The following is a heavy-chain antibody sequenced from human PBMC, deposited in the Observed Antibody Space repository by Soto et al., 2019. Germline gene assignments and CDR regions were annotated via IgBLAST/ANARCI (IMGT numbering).Heavy chain of an antibody. Sequence: SETLSLTCSVSGGSISSGDYYWSWIRQPPGKGLEWIGYIYYSGSTYYNPSLKSRVTISVDTSKNQFSLKLSSVTAADTAVYYCATDPSPLVPAASYYYYGMDVWGQGTTVTVSS. J-gene: IGHJ6*02. CDR3: ATDPSPLVPAASYYYYGMDV. CDR2: IYYSGST. V-gene: IGHV4-30-4*01. CDR1: GGSISSGDYY. D-gene: IGHD2-2*01.